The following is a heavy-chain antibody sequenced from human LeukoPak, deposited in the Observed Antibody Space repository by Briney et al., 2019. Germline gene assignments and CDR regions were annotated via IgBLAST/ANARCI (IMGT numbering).Heavy chain of an antibody. Sequence: GEFLKISCKGSGYTFTNYWIGWVRQMPGKGLEWLGIIYPGDSDTRYSPSFQGQVTISADKSISTAYLQWSSLKASDTAMYYCARHPGGSSLDYWGQGTLVTVSS. CDR2: IYPGDSDT. V-gene: IGHV5-51*01. CDR3: ARHPGGSSLDY. J-gene: IGHJ4*02. CDR1: GYTFTNYW. D-gene: IGHD3-16*01.